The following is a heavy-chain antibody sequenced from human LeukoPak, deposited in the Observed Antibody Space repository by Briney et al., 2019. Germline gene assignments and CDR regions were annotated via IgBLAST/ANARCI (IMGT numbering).Heavy chain of an antibody. CDR3: ARVGRLDAFDI. V-gene: IGHV1-8*01. Sequence: ASVKVSCKASGNTFTSYDINWVRQATGQGLEWMGWVSLNSGNTGYAQKLQGRVTMTTDTSTSTAYMELRSLRSDDTAVYYCARVGRLDAFDIWGQGTMVTVSS. J-gene: IGHJ3*02. CDR2: VSLNSGNT. CDR1: GNTFTSYD.